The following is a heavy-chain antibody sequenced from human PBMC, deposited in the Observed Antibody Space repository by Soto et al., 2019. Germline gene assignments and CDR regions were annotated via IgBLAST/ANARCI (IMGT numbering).Heavy chain of an antibody. CDR3: AKYYYGSGTHFDY. D-gene: IGHD3-10*01. J-gene: IGHJ4*02. Sequence: GGSLRLSCAASGFTFSSYGMHWVRQAPGKGLEWVAVISYDGSNKYYADSVKGRFTISRDNSKNTLYLQMNSLRAEDTAVYYCAKYYYGSGTHFDYWGQGTLVTVSS. CDR2: ISYDGSNK. V-gene: IGHV3-30*18. CDR1: GFTFSSYG.